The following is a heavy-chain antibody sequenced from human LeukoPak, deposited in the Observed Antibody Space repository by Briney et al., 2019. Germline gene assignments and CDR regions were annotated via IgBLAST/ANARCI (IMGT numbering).Heavy chain of an antibody. V-gene: IGHV4-39*07. D-gene: IGHD1-1*01. CDR2: INHSGST. Sequence: SETLSLTCTVSGGSISSSSYYWGWIRQPPGKGPEWIGEINHSGSTNYNPSLKSRVTISVDTSKNQFSLKLSSVTAADTAVYYCARDRGHWNRGLFDYWGQGTLVTVSS. CDR1: GGSISSSSYY. CDR3: ARDRGHWNRGLFDY. J-gene: IGHJ4*02.